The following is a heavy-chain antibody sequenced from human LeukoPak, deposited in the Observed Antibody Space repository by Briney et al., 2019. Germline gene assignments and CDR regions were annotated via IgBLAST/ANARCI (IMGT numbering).Heavy chain of an antibody. J-gene: IGHJ4*02. CDR1: GYTFTSYG. CDR2: ISAYNGNT. D-gene: IGHD3-22*01. Sequence: GASVKVSCKASGYTFTSYGISWVRQAPGQGLEWMGWISAYNGNTNYAQKLQGRVTMTTDTSTSTAYMELSSLRSEDTAVYYCARGHGAYYYDSSGYYPYWGQGTLVTVSS. CDR3: ARGHGAYYYDSSGYYPY. V-gene: IGHV1-18*01.